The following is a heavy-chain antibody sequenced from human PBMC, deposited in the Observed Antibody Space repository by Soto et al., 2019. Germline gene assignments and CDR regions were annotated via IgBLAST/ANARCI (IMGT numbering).Heavy chain of an antibody. CDR1: GYTFTSYA. Sequence: ASVKVSCKASGYTFTSYAMHWVRQAPGQRLEWMGWINAGNGNTKYSQKFQGRVTITADESTSTAYMELSSLRSEDTAVYYCASESEREIWSVPNFDYWGQGTLVTVSS. CDR3: ASESEREIWSVPNFDY. V-gene: IGHV1-3*01. J-gene: IGHJ4*02. CDR2: INAGNGNT. D-gene: IGHD1-1*01.